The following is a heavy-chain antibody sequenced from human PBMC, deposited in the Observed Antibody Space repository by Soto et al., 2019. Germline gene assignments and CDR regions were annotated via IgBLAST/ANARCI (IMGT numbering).Heavy chain of an antibody. D-gene: IGHD3-10*01. CDR1: GDSMRGYHFY. CDR2: AYSSGGNT. J-gene: IGHJ4*02. Sequence: PSETLSLTCSVSGDSMRGYHFYWGWIRQAPGKGLEWIGSAYSSGGNTYYSPSLKSRVSISVDTSKNEFSLRLTSLTAADTAVYFCAYGSGSAWIDYWGQGTLVTVSS. CDR3: AYGSGSAWIDY. V-gene: IGHV4-39*01.